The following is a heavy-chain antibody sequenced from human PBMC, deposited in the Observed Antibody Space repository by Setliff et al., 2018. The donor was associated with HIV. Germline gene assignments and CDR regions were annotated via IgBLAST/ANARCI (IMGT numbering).Heavy chain of an antibody. D-gene: IGHD5-12*01. J-gene: IGHJ5*02. V-gene: IGHV1-2*06. Sequence: ASVKVSCKASGYTFVDFYIHWVRQAPGQGFEWMGRINPKNGVADYLKKFQDRVIMTRDTSTNTAHMELIRPRHEDTAIYYCARAHYSVAMTRNRFDPWGQGTLVTVSS. CDR3: ARAHYSVAMTRNRFDP. CDR1: GYTFVDFY. CDR2: INPKNGVA.